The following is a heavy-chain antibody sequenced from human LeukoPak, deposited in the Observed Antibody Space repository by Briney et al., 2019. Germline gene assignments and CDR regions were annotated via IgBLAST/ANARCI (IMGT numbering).Heavy chain of an antibody. CDR3: ARAHDSGYYYGFDY. J-gene: IGHJ4*02. D-gene: IGHD3-22*01. Sequence: GGSLRLSCAASGFTVSRNYMIWVRQAPGKGLGWVSLIYSGGNTYYADSVKGRFTISRDSSKNTLYLQMNSLRAEDTAVYYCARAHDSGYYYGFDYWGQGTLVTVSS. CDR2: IYSGGNT. V-gene: IGHV3-66*01. CDR1: GFTVSRNY.